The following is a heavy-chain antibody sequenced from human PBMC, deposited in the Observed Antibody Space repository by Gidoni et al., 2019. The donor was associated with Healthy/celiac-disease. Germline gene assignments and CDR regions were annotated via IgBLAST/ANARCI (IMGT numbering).Heavy chain of an antibody. CDR3: ARDSRVVVAATSTYFDY. J-gene: IGHJ4*02. CDR1: GCTFSRYG. CDR2: IAYDGSNK. D-gene: IGHD2-15*01. Sequence: QVQLVASGGGVVQPGRALRLSCAASGCTFSRYGMHWVRQAPGKGLEWVAVIAYDGSNKYYADSVKGRFTISRDNSKNTLYLQMNSLRAEDTAVYYCARDSRVVVAATSTYFDYWGQGTLVTVSS. V-gene: IGHV3-30-3*01.